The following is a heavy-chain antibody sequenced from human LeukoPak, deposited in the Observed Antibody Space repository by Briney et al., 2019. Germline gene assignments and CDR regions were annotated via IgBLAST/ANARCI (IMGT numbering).Heavy chain of an antibody. CDR1: GGTFSSYA. J-gene: IGHJ5*01. D-gene: IGHD2-2*01. CDR3: ARGLSRCSSGNCYEPNWLDS. CDR2: VIPIFGTA. V-gene: IGHV1-69*05. Sequence: SVKLSRNSSGGTFSSYAISWVRQAPGQGLEWMGGVIPIFGTANYAQKFQGRVTFTTDESTRTAYMELSSLRSEDTAVYYCARGLSRCSSGNCYEPNWLDSWGQETLVTVPS.